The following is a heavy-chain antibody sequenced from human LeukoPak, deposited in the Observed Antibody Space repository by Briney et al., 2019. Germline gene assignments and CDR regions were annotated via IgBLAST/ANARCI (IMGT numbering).Heavy chain of an antibody. D-gene: IGHD6-6*01. CDR2: INHSGST. CDR1: GGSFSGYY. V-gene: IGHV4-34*01. J-gene: IGHJ3*02. CDR3: ARRSSRRAFDI. Sequence: SETLSLTCAVYGGSFSGYYWSGIRQPPGKGLEWIGEINHSGSTNYNPSLKSRVTISVDTSKNQFSLKLSSVTAADTAVYYCARRSSRRAFDIWGQGTMVTVSS.